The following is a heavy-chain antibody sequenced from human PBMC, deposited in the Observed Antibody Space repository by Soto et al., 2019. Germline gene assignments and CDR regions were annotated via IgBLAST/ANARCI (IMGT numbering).Heavy chain of an antibody. CDR1: GFTFSNAW. D-gene: IGHD3-3*01. CDR2: IKSKTDGGTT. J-gene: IGHJ4*02. Sequence: GESLKISCAASGFTFSNAWMSWVRQAPGKGLEWVGRIKSKTDGGTTDYAAPVKGRFTISRDDSKNTLYLQMNSLKTEDTAVYYCTTTTEQITIFGVVIISSTSIDYWGQGTLVTVSS. CDR3: TTTTEQITIFGVVIISSTSIDY. V-gene: IGHV3-15*01.